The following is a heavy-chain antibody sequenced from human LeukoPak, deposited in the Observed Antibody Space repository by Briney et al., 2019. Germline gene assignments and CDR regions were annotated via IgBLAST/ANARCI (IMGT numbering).Heavy chain of an antibody. J-gene: IGHJ4*02. Sequence: GGSLRLSCAVSGFTFSSYAMSWVRQAPGKGLEWVSGISGSGSSTYYADSVKGRFAISRDNFKNTLYLQMNSLRAEDTAVYYCAKDNRGRDSTSFFDYWGQGTLVTVSS. CDR2: ISGSGSST. D-gene: IGHD2-2*01. V-gene: IGHV3-23*01. CDR3: AKDNRGRDSTSFFDY. CDR1: GFTFSSYA.